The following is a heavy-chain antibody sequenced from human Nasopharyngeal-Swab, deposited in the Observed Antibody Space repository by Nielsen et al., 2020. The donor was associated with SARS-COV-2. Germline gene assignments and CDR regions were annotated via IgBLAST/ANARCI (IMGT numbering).Heavy chain of an antibody. CDR3: AKDAAMVRATYYYYMDV. V-gene: IGHV3-30*18. Sequence: WIRQPPEKGLEWVAGISYDGSNKYYADSVKGRFTISRDNSKNTLYLQMNSLRAEDTAVYYCAKDAAMVRATYYYYMDVWGKGTTVTVSS. CDR2: ISYDGSNK. J-gene: IGHJ6*03. D-gene: IGHD3-10*01.